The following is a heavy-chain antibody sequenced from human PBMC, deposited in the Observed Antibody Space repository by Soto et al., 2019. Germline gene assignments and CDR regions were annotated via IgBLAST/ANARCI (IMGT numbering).Heavy chain of an antibody. J-gene: IGHJ4*02. CDR2: LHYSGST. CDR3: ARAGNGIAARTFDY. V-gene: IGHV4-39*01. Sequence: SLTCTVSGGSIDSSPYYWGWIRQPPGEGLELIGRLHYSGSTYYNPSLRSRVTISVDTSKNQFSLKLTSVTAADTAVYYCARAGNGIAARTFDYWGQGTLVTVSS. CDR1: GGSIDSSPYY. D-gene: IGHD6-6*01.